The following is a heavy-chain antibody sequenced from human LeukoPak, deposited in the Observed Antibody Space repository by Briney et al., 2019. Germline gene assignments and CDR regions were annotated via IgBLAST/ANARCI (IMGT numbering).Heavy chain of an antibody. V-gene: IGHV3-72*01. CDR2: SRNKAKSHTT. CDR3: ALWSYYYYGLDV. CDR1: GFTFSDRX. Sequence: QPGGSLRLSCAAXGFTFSDRXMDWXXQAXGKGLEWVGRSRNKAKSHTTEYAASVKGRFTISRDNSNNSVWLQMNSLKTEDTAVYXCALWSYYYYGLDVWGQGTTVTVSS. D-gene: IGHD5-18*01. J-gene: IGHJ6*02.